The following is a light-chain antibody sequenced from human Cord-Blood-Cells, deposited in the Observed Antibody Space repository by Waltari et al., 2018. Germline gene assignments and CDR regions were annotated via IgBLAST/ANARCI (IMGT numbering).Light chain of an antibody. Sequence: QSVLTQPPSASGPPGQRVTIYCSGSSSNIGSNYVYWYQQLPGTAPKLLIYRNNQRPSGVPDRFSGSKSGTSASLAISGLRSEDEADYYCAAWDDSLSGWVFGGGTKLTVL. CDR1: SSNIGSNY. J-gene: IGLJ3*02. CDR2: RNN. CDR3: AAWDDSLSGWV. V-gene: IGLV1-47*01.